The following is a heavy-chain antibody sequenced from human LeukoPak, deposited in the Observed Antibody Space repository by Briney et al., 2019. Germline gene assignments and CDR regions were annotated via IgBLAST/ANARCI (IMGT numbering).Heavy chain of an antibody. CDR3: ASSSWGHNWFDP. Sequence: GGSLRLSCAASGFTFSSYAMSWVRQAPGKGLEWVSAISGSGGSTCYADSVKGRFTISRDNSKNTLYLQMNSLRAEDTAVYYCASSSWGHNWFDPWGQGTLVTVSS. D-gene: IGHD6-13*01. J-gene: IGHJ5*02. V-gene: IGHV3-23*01. CDR2: ISGSGGST. CDR1: GFTFSSYA.